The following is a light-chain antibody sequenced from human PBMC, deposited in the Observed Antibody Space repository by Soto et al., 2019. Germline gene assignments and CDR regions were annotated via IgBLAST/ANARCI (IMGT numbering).Light chain of an antibody. CDR3: QQYNTYS. V-gene: IGKV1-17*02. CDR1: QGIRND. CDR2: KTS. J-gene: IGKJ2*01. Sequence: DIQMTQSPSSLSASVGDRVTITCRASQGIRNDLGWYQQKPGKAPKRLIYKTSTLESGVPSRFSGSGSGTEFTLTISNLQPDDFATYYCQQYNTYSFGQGTKVDIK.